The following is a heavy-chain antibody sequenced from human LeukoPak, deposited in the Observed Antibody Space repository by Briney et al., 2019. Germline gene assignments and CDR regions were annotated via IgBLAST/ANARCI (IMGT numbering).Heavy chain of an antibody. CDR1: GFTFSSYS. D-gene: IGHD3-3*01. CDR2: ISSSSSYI. Sequence: GGSLRLSCAASGFTFSSYSMNWVRQAPGKGLEWVSSISSSSSYIYYADSVKGRFTISRDNAKNSLYLQMNSLRAEDTAVYYCARADVPRKYYDFWSGPGNNWFDPWGQGTLVTVSS. CDR3: ARADVPRKYYDFWSGPGNNWFDP. J-gene: IGHJ5*02. V-gene: IGHV3-21*01.